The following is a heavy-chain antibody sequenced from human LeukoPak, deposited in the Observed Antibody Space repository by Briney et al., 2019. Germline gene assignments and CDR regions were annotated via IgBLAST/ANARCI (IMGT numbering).Heavy chain of an antibody. CDR2: INPNSGGT. D-gene: IGHD1-26*01. CDR3: ARESSGSYSSLYDY. CDR1: GYTFTSYY. V-gene: IGHV1-2*02. Sequence: ASVKVSCKASGYTFTSYYIHWVRQAPGQGLEWMGWINPNSGGTNYAQKFQGRVTMTRDTSISAAYMELSRLRSDDTAVYYCARESSGSYSSLYDYWGQGTLVTVSS. J-gene: IGHJ4*02.